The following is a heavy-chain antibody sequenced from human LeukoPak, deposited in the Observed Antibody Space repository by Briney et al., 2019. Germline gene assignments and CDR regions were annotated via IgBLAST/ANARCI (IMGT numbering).Heavy chain of an antibody. Sequence: SQTLSLTCTVSGGSISSGGYYWSWIRQHPGKGLEWIGYIYYSGSTYYNPSLKSRVTISVDTSKNQFSLKLSSVTAADTAVYYCARDIYVDSSGYYGAFDIRGQGTMVTVSS. CDR3: ARDIYVDSSGYYGAFDI. J-gene: IGHJ3*02. D-gene: IGHD3-22*01. V-gene: IGHV4-31*03. CDR1: GGSISSGGYY. CDR2: IYYSGST.